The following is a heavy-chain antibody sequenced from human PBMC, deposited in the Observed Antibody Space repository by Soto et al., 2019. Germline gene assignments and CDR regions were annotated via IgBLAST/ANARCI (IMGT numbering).Heavy chain of an antibody. J-gene: IGHJ4*02. CDR2: ISSNFGTP. D-gene: IGHD6-13*01. CDR1: GGPFSSYG. V-gene: IGHV1-69*18. CDR3: ARDGRSSSYDY. Sequence: QVQLVQSGAEVKKPGSSVKVSCKSSGGPFSSYGINWLRQAPVQGPAWMGMISSNFGTPQYAQKYQGRVTITADESTSTVYMELSSLRSEDTAVYYCARDGRSSSYDYWGQGTLVTVSS.